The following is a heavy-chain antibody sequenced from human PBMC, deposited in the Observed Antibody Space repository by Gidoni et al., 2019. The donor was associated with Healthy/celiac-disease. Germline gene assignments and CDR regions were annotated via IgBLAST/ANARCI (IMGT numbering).Heavy chain of an antibody. CDR2: ISSSSSTI. CDR3: ARDVLRTGAYGDQDWYFDL. V-gene: IGHV3-48*02. J-gene: IGHJ2*01. D-gene: IGHD4-17*01. CDR1: GFTFSSYS. Sequence: EVQLVESGGGLVQPGGSLRLSCAASGFTFSSYSMNWVRQAPGKGLEWVSYISSSSSTIYYADSVKGRFTISRDNAKNSLYLQMNSLRDEDTAVYYCARDVLRTGAYGDQDWYFDLWGRGTLVTVSS.